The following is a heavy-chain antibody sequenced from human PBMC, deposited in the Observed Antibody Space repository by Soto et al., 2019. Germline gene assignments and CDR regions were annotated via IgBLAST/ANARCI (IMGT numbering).Heavy chain of an antibody. CDR3: ARDRQYYQFWSGYQNERPYGMDV. CDR1: GGSFSGYY. J-gene: IGHJ6*02. D-gene: IGHD3-3*02. CDR2: INHSGGT. V-gene: IGHV4-34*01. Sequence: SETLSLSCGVSGGSFSGYYWTWIRQAPGKGLEWIGEINHSGGTNYNSSLKSRVTISVDTSKNQLSLTLYSVTAADTAVYYCARDRQYYQFWSGYQNERPYGMDVWGQGTTVTVSS.